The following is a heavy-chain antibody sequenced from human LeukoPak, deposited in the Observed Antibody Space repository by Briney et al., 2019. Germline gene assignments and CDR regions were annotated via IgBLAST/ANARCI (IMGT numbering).Heavy chain of an antibody. V-gene: IGHV3-33*01. D-gene: IGHD6-13*01. CDR1: GFTFSSYG. Sequence: GGSLRLSCAASGFTFSSYGMHWVRQAPGKGLEWVAVIWYDGSNKYYADSVKGRFTISRDNSKNTLYLQMNSLRAEDTAVYYCARDDGIVAAPGAHYYYGMDVWGQGTTVTVSS. J-gene: IGHJ6*02. CDR3: ARDDGIVAAPGAHYYYGMDV. CDR2: IWYDGSNK.